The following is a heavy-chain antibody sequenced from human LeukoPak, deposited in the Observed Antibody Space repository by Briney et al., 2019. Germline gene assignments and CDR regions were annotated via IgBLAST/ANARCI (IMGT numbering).Heavy chain of an antibody. V-gene: IGHV1-2*02. CDR1: GYTFTGYY. J-gene: IGHJ4*02. CDR2: INPNSGGT. CDR3: ARGSDDFWSGYSPSY. Sequence: ASVKVSCKASGYTFTGYYMHWVRPAPGQGLEWMGWINPNSGGTNYAQKFQGRVTMTRDTSISIAYMELSRLRSDDTAVYYCARGSDDFWSGYSPSYWGQGTLVTVSS. D-gene: IGHD3-3*01.